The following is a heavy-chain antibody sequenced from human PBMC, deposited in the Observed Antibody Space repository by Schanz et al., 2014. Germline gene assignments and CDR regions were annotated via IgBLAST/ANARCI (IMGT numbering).Heavy chain of an antibody. CDR1: GGSIRSGTYY. V-gene: IGHV4-61*02. Sequence: QVQLQESGPGLVKPSQTLSLTCTVSGGSIRSGTYYWSWIRQPAGKALEWVGRVFPNGITNYNPSLKSRVPISRDTSKTQSSLTLPSLTAADTAVYYCARDTTWRLDLWGRGTLVTVSS. D-gene: IGHD1-1*01. CDR2: VFPNGIT. J-gene: IGHJ2*01. CDR3: ARDTTWRLDL.